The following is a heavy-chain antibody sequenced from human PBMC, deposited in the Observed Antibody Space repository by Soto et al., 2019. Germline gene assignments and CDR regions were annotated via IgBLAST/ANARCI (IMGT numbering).Heavy chain of an antibody. CDR1: GVTFSSYG. CDR2: ISYDGSNK. J-gene: IGHJ4*02. CDR3: ALTEAVAGKGGY. V-gene: IGHV3-30*03. Sequence: PGGSLRLSCAASGVTFSSYGMHWVRQAPGKGLEWVAVISYDGSNKYYADSVKGRFTISRDNSKNTLYLQMNSLRAEDTAVYYCALTEAVAGKGGYWGQGTLVTVSS. D-gene: IGHD6-19*01.